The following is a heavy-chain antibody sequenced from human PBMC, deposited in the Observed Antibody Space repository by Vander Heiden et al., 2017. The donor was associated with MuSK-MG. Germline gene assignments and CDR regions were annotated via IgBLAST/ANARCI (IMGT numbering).Heavy chain of an antibody. J-gene: IGHJ4*02. CDR1: GFTVSSNY. D-gene: IGHD3-22*01. Sequence: EVQLVESGGGLVQPGGSLRLSRAASGFTVSSNYMSWVRQAPGKGLEWVSVIYRGGRKYYADSVKGRFTISRDNSKNTLYRQRNRLRAEDTAVYYCAGDDYDSSGYYYGYWGQGTMVTVSS. V-gene: IGHV3-66*02. CDR3: AGDDYDSSGYYYGY. CDR2: IYRGGRK.